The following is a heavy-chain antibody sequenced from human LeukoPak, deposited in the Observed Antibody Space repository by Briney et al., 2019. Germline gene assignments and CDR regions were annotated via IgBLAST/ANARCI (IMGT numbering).Heavy chain of an antibody. CDR3: EALMENESSGRIHDY. J-gene: IGHJ4*02. V-gene: IGHV3-30-3*01. CDR1: GFTFSSYA. D-gene: IGHD1-14*01. CDR2: ISYDGSNK. Sequence: PGGSLRLSCAASGFTFSSYAMHWVRQAPGKGLEWVAVISYDGSNKYYADSVKGRFTISRDNSKNTLYLQMNSLRAEDTAVYYCEALMENESSGRIHDYWGQGTLVTVSS.